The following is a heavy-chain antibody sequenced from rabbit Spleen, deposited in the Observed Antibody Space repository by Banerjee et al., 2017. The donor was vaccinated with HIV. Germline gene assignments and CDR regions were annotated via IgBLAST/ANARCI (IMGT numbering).Heavy chain of an antibody. CDR2: IDPLFGST. CDR3: ARDRADIGGDYGPYYFDL. D-gene: IGHD2-1*01. Sequence: QSLEESGGGLVKPGASLTLTCKASGFDFNSGYDMCWVRQAPGKGLEWIGYIDPLFGSTYYANSVKGRFTFSRDNAQNTVFLQMTSLTAADTATYFCARDRADIGGDYGPYYFDLWGQGTLITVS. CDR1: GFDFNSGYD. V-gene: IGHV1S40*01. J-gene: IGHJ4*01.